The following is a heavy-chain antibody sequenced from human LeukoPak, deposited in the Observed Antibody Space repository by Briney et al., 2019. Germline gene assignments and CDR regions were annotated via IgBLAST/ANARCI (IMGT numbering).Heavy chain of an antibody. CDR3: AREPYYDFWSGYHVDGMDV. J-gene: IGHJ6*02. V-gene: IGHV4-34*01. CDR2: INHSGST. D-gene: IGHD3-3*01. Sequence: PSETLSLTCAVYGASFSDYYWSWVRQPPGKGLEWIGEINHSGSTNYNPSLKSRVSISVDTSKNQFSLKLSSVTAADTAVYYCAREPYYDFWSGYHVDGMDVWGQGTTVTVSS. CDR1: GASFSDYY.